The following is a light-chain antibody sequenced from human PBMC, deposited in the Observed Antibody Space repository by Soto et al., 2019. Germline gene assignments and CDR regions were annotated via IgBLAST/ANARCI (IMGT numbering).Light chain of an antibody. V-gene: IGKV3-11*01. Sequence: DIVMTQSPATLSVAPGERVTLSCRASQRISNNVAWHQQKPGQAPRLLIYDASNRATGIPARFSGSGSGTDFTLTISSLEPEDFAVYYCQQRSNWPLTFGGGTKVEIK. J-gene: IGKJ4*01. CDR1: QRISNN. CDR3: QQRSNWPLT. CDR2: DAS.